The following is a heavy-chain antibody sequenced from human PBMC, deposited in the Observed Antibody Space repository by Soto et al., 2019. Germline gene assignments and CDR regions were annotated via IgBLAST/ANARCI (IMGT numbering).Heavy chain of an antibody. J-gene: IGHJ6*02. CDR2: INHSGST. Sequence: PLETRSLACGVCGGSFRGYYWSWIRQPPGKGMEWIGEINHSGSTNYNQSLKSRVTISVDTAKTQSSLKLSSVTAADTAGYCCARRWIQLWVLPHGMDVWGRGTTVTVS. V-gene: IGHV4-34*01. CDR1: GGSFRGYY. CDR3: ARRWIQLWVLPHGMDV. D-gene: IGHD5-18*01.